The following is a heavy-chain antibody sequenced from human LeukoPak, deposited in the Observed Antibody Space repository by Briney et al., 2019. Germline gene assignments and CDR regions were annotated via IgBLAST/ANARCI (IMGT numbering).Heavy chain of an antibody. J-gene: IGHJ4*02. CDR2: IYHSGST. Sequence: SETLSLTCTVSGYSISSGYYWGWIRQPPGKGLEWIRSIYHSGSTYYNPSLKSRVTISVDTSKNQFSLKLSSVTAADTAVYYCARLAGYSYGYVDYWGQGTLVTVSS. CDR1: GYSISSGYY. V-gene: IGHV4-38-2*02. CDR3: ARLAGYSYGYVDY. D-gene: IGHD5-18*01.